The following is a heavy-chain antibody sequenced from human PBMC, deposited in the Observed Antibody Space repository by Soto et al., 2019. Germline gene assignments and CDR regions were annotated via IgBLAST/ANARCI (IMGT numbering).Heavy chain of an antibody. CDR2: IVPSVDTT. CDR1: GGTFSRSG. J-gene: IGHJ6*02. D-gene: IGHD5-18*01. V-gene: IGHV1-69*18. Sequence: QVQLVQSGTEVKKPGASVKVSCKASGGTFSRSGFHWVRQAPGQGLEWMGMIVPSVDTTNYAQKFQARVTISADQFTSTVYMELSSLRSEDTAVYYCARCPRPPDTADPYAVDVWGQGTRVIVSS. CDR3: ARCPRPPDTADPYAVDV.